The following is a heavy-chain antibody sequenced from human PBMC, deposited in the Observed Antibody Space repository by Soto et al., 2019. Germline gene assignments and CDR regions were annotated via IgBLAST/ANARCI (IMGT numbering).Heavy chain of an antibody. CDR1: EFSFNNHW. V-gene: IGHV3-74*01. J-gene: IGHJ6*02. CDR2: IKSDGSTT. CDR3: TRXXXXGGSCPPRTFYYGXXV. Sequence: EVQLVESGGGLVQPGGSLRLSCAASEFSFNNHWMHWVRQAPGKGLVWVSRIKSDGSTTDYADSVRGRFTISRDNTKNTLYLQMSSLRAEDTAVYYCTRXXXXGGSCPPRTFYYGXXVWGQGTXVXXSS. D-gene: IGHD2-15*01.